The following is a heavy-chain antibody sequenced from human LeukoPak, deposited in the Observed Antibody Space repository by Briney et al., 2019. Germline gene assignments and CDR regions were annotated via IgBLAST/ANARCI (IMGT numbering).Heavy chain of an antibody. Sequence: GGSLRLSCAASGFTFSSYSMNWVGQAPGKGLEWVSSISGSNSYIYYADSVKGRFTISRDNAKNSLYLQMNSLRAEDTAVYHCARGIVVVVAATGGMDVWGQGTTVTVSS. CDR1: GFTFSSYS. CDR3: ARGIVVVVAATGGMDV. CDR2: ISGSNSYI. D-gene: IGHD2-15*01. J-gene: IGHJ6*02. V-gene: IGHV3-21*01.